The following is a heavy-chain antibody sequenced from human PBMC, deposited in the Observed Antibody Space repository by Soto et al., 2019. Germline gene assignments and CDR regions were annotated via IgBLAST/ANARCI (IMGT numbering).Heavy chain of an antibody. D-gene: IGHD4-17*01. Sequence: SETLSLTCTVSGGSISSGGYYWSWIRQHPGKGLEWIGYTYYSGSTYYNPSLKSRVTISVDTSKNQFSLKLSSVTAADTAVYYCARDQHYGDYEIYFDIWGQGTMVTVSS. CDR1: GGSISSGGYY. CDR3: ARDQHYGDYEIYFDI. J-gene: IGHJ3*02. V-gene: IGHV4-31*03. CDR2: TYYSGST.